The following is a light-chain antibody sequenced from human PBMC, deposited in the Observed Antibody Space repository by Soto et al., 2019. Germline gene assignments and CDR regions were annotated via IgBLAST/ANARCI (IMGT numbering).Light chain of an antibody. CDR1: QSVSSSY. J-gene: IGKJ4*01. V-gene: IGKV3-20*01. Sequence: EIVLTQSPGTLSLSPGERATLSCRASQSVSSSYLAWYQQKPGQAPRHLIYGASSRATGIPDRFSGSGSGTDFTLTISRLEPEDFAVYYCQQYGSSPRTFGGGTKVEIK. CDR3: QQYGSSPRT. CDR2: GAS.